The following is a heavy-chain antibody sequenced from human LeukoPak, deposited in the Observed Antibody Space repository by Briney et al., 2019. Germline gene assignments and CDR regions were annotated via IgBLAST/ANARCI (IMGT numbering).Heavy chain of an antibody. CDR2: ISRGSSSI. J-gene: IGHJ3*02. Sequence: GGSLRLSCAASGFTFSSYSMNWVRQAPGKGLEWVSFISRGSSSIYYADSVQGRFTISRDNAKNSLYLQMNSLRAGDTAVYYCAVRPAGDALDIWGQGTMVTVSS. CDR1: GFTFSSYS. V-gene: IGHV3-21*06. D-gene: IGHD6-19*01. CDR3: AVRPAGDALDI.